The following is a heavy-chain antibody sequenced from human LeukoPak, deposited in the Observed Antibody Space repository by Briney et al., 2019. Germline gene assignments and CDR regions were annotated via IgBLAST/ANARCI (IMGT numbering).Heavy chain of an antibody. D-gene: IGHD3-10*01. CDR1: GYTFTSYG. Sequence: ASVKVSCKASGYTFTSYGISWVRQAPGQGLEWMGGIIPIFGTANYAQKFQGRVTITTDESTSTAYMELSSLRSEDTAVYYCARSIAGGSRNWFDPWGQGTLVTVSS. V-gene: IGHV1-69*05. CDR2: IIPIFGTA. CDR3: ARSIAGGSRNWFDP. J-gene: IGHJ5*02.